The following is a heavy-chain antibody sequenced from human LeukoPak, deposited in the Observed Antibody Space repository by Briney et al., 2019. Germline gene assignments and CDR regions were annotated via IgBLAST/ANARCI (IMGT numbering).Heavy chain of an antibody. D-gene: IGHD3-10*01. Sequence: SETLSLTCTVSGVSISSGDYYWSWIRQPPGKGLEWIGYIYYSGSTYYNPSLKSRVTISVDTSKNQFSLKLSSVTAADTAVYYCARRGGSGSSNWFDPWGQGTLVTVSS. CDR1: GVSISSGDYY. J-gene: IGHJ5*02. CDR3: ARRGGSGSSNWFDP. CDR2: IYYSGST. V-gene: IGHV4-30-4*01.